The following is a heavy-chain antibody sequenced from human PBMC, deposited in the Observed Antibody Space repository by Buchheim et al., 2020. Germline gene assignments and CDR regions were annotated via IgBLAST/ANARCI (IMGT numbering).Heavy chain of an antibody. V-gene: IGHV3-33*01. D-gene: IGHD2-21*02. CDR3: ARDSVVTAIPGVDYGMDV. CDR1: GFTFSSYG. CDR2: IWYDGSNK. Sequence: QVQLVESGGGVVQPGRSLRLSCAASGFTFSSYGMHWVRQAPGKGLEWVAVIWYDGSNKYYADSVKGRFTISRDNSKNTLYLQMNSLRAEDTAVYYCARDSVVTAIPGVDYGMDVWGQGTT. J-gene: IGHJ6*02.